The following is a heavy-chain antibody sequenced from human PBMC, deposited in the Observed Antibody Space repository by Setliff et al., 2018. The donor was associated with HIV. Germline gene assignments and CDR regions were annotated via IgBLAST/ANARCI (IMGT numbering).Heavy chain of an antibody. D-gene: IGHD3-22*01. Sequence: SETLSLTCTVSGDSISSTTFYWVWIRQPPGKGLVWIGIINYSGTTYYNPSLKRRVTTSVATSKNQFSLRLSSVTAAEPAVYYCARQSGSGYYLIDPWGQGTLVTVSS. CDR3: ARQSGSGYYLIDP. CDR2: INYSGTT. CDR1: GDSISSTTFY. V-gene: IGHV4-39*01. J-gene: IGHJ5*02.